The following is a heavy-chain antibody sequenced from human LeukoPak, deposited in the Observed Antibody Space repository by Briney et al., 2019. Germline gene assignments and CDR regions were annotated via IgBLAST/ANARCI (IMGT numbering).Heavy chain of an antibody. CDR3: AKEINWNEDY. Sequence: PGRSLRLSCAASGFTFSSYGMHWVRQAPGKGLEWVAVISYDGSNKYYADSVKGRFTISRDNSKNTLYLQMNSLRAEDTAVYYCAKEINWNEDYWGQGTLVTVSS. V-gene: IGHV3-30*18. D-gene: IGHD1-1*01. J-gene: IGHJ4*02. CDR2: ISYDGSNK. CDR1: GFTFSSYG.